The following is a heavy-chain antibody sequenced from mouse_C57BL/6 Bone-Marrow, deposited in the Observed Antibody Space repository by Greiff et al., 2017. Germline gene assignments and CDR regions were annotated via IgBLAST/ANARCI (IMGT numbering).Heavy chain of an antibody. V-gene: IGHV1-81*01. CDR3: ASPRDY. J-gene: IGHJ4*01. CDR1: GYTFTSYG. Sequence: QVQLQQSGAELARPGASVKLSCKASGYTFTSYGISWVKQRTGQGLEWIGEIYPRSGNTYYNEKFKGKATLTADKSSSTAYMELRRLTSEDSAVYFCASPRDYWGQGTSVTVSS. CDR2: IYPRSGNT.